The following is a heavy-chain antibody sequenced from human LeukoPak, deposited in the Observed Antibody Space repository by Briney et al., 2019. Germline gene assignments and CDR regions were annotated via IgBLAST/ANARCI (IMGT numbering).Heavy chain of an antibody. V-gene: IGHV3-64*01. CDR1: GFTFSSYA. Sequence: GGSLRLSCAASGFTFSSYAMHWVRQAPGKGLEYVSAISSNGGSTYYANSVKGRFTISRDNAKNSLYLQMNSLRAEDAAVYYCARAVYDYVLFDIWGQGTMVTVSS. D-gene: IGHD3-16*01. J-gene: IGHJ3*02. CDR3: ARAVYDYVLFDI. CDR2: ISSNGGST.